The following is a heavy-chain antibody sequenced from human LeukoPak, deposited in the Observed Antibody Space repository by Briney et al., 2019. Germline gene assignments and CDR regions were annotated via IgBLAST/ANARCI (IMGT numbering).Heavy chain of an antibody. D-gene: IGHD5-18*01. CDR3: ARRLRDSYGPYNWFDP. CDR2: IYYSGST. V-gene: IGHV4-39*07. Sequence: SETLSLTCTVSGGSISSSSYYWGWIRQPPGKGLEWIGSIYYSGSTYYNPSLKSRVTISVDTSKNQFSLKLSSVTAADTAVYYCARRLRDSYGPYNWFDPWGQGTLVTVSS. CDR1: GGSISSSSYY. J-gene: IGHJ5*02.